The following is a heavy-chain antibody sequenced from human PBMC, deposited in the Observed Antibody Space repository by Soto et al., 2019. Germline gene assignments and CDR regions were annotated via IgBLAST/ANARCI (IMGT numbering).Heavy chain of an antibody. CDR1: GGSISSSSYY. J-gene: IGHJ5*02. D-gene: IGHD3-3*01. CDR3: ARGSVLRFLEWFNWFDP. CDR2: IYYSGST. V-gene: IGHV4-31*03. Sequence: SETLSLTCTVSGGSISSSSYYWGWIRQHPGKGLEWIGYIYYSGSTYYNPSLKSRVTISVDTSKNQFSLKLSSVTAADTAVYYCARGSVLRFLEWFNWFDPWGQGTLVTVSS.